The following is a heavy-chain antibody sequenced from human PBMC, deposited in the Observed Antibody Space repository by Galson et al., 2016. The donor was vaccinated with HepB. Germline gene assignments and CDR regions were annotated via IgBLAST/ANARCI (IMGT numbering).Heavy chain of an antibody. CDR2: IGVYDYDR. Sequence: SLRLSCAASGFTFSAFALNWVRQTPGKGLEWVARIGVYDYDRRYADSVRGRFTISRDNFKDILYLEMNGLRAEDTALYCAMKQGIVARRGDSFDYWGQGTLVAVSS. J-gene: IGHJ4*02. D-gene: IGHD6-19*01. CDR3: MKQGIVARRGDSFDY. CDR1: GFTFSAFA. V-gene: IGHV3-23*01.